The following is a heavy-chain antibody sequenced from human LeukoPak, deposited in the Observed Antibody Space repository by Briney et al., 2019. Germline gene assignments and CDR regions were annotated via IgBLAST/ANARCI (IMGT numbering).Heavy chain of an antibody. CDR2: IKSKSDGGTI. CDR3: TRYKYGSYYGSYYFDH. CDR1: GITFRKAW. J-gene: IGHJ4*02. V-gene: IGHV3-15*01. Sequence: GGSPRISCAAAGITFRKAWMSLGRQAPGKGLGWGGRIKSKSDGGTIDYAAPVKGRFTISRDDSKNTVYLQLNSLKTEDTGMYYCTRYKYGSYYGSYYFDHWGQGTLVTVSS. D-gene: IGHD3-10*01.